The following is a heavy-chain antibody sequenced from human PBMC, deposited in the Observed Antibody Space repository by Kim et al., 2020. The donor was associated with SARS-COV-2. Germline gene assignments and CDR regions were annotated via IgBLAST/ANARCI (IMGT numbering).Heavy chain of an antibody. V-gene: IGHV3-66*02. CDR2: IYSAGRT. CDR3: ARGDYGSSSYALDI. D-gene: IGHD6-6*01. J-gene: IGHJ3*02. Sequence: GGSLRLSCAASGFTVSNSYMSWVRQAPGKGLEWVSFIYSAGRTFYADSVKGRFTISRDNSKNTLYLQMNSLRVEDTALYYCARGDYGSSSYALDIWGQGTLVTVSS. CDR1: GFTVSNSY.